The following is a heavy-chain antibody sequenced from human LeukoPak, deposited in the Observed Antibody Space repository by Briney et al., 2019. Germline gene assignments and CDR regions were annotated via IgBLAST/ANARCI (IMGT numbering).Heavy chain of an antibody. D-gene: IGHD4-17*01. CDR3: ASVTKSDAFDI. CDR2: IKQDGSEK. CDR1: GFTVSSNY. Sequence: PGGSLRLSCAASGFTVSSNYMSWVRQAPGKGLEWVANIKQDGSEKYYVDSVKGRFTISRDNAKNSLYLQMNSLRAEDTAVYYCASVTKSDAFDIWGQGTMVTVSS. V-gene: IGHV3-7*01. J-gene: IGHJ3*02.